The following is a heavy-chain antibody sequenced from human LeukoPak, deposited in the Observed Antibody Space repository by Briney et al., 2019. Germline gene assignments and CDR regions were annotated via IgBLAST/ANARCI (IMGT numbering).Heavy chain of an antibody. Sequence: GGSLTLSCAPAGFTPSSYWVTWVRQAPGKGLEWVANIKQDGTEKYYVDSVKSRFTTTRDNAKNSLYLQMNSLRAEDTAVYYCARGWFDCWGQGTLVTVSS. CDR2: IKQDGTEK. CDR1: GFTPSSYW. V-gene: IGHV3-7*04. J-gene: IGHJ4*02. D-gene: IGHD5-24*01. CDR3: ARGWFDC.